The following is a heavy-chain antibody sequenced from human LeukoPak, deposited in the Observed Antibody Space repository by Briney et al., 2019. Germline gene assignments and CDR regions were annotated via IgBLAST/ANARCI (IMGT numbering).Heavy chain of an antibody. CDR1: GGSISSGDYY. Sequence: PSETLSLTCTVSGGSISSGDYYWSWIRQPPGKGLEWIGYIYCSGSTYYNPSLKSRVTISVDTSKNQFSLKLSSVTAADTAVYYCARAPPGYCSGGSCYEGEDNWFDPWGQGTLVTVSS. J-gene: IGHJ5*02. CDR2: IYCSGST. CDR3: ARAPPGYCSGGSCYEGEDNWFDP. D-gene: IGHD2-15*01. V-gene: IGHV4-30-4*01.